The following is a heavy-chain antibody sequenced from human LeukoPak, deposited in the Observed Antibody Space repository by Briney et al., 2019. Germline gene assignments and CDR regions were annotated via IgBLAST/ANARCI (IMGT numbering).Heavy chain of an antibody. CDR2: IYYRGSA. CDR1: GGSITSSSYY. D-gene: IGHD3-10*01. Sequence: SETLSLICTVSGGSITSSSYYWGWIRQPPGKGLEWIGSIYYRGSAYYSPSLKSRVIISVDTSKNQFSLKVNSVTAADTAVYFCAREATMVRGISWFDPWGQGTLVTVSS. V-gene: IGHV4-39*07. J-gene: IGHJ5*02. CDR3: AREATMVRGISWFDP.